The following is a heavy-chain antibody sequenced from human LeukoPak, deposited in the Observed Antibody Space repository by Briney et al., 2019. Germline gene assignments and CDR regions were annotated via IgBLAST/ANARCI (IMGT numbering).Heavy chain of an antibody. CDR2: IYSDGSRT. D-gene: IGHD3-16*01. Sequence: TGGSLRLSCAGSGFTLSSNWMHWVRQGPGKVLVWVSRIYSDGSRTNYADSVKGRFTISGDSAKNTLYLQMNSLRAEDTAVYYCARKGRDMITFGGGIDYWGQGTLVTVSS. CDR3: ARKGRDMITFGGGIDY. CDR1: GFTLSSNW. J-gene: IGHJ4*02. V-gene: IGHV3-74*01.